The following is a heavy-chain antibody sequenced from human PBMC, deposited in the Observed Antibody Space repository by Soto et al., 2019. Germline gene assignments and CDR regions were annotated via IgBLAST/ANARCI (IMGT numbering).Heavy chain of an antibody. CDR3: ARRVVRSFDY. CDR1: GYTFNIYA. Sequence: QVQLVQSGPEVKKPGASVKVSCKASGYTFNIYAIHWVRQAPGQRLEWMGWINTGNGNTKYSQKFQGRVTITRDKSATTAYMELSSLRSEDTAVYYCARRVVRSFDYWGQGTLVTVSS. CDR2: INTGNGNT. V-gene: IGHV1-3*04. D-gene: IGHD4-17*01. J-gene: IGHJ4*02.